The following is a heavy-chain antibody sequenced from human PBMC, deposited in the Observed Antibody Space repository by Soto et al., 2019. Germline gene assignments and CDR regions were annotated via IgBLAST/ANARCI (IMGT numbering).Heavy chain of an antibody. CDR3: AREDRDRESALVPAAIDGMDV. V-gene: IGHV1-46*01. CDR2: INPSGGST. Sequence: GASVKVSCKAPGYTLTSYYMHWVRQAPGQGLEWMGIINPSGGSTNYAQKFQGRVTMTRDTSTSTVHMELSSLRSEDTAVYYCAREDRDRESALVPAAIDGMDVWGQGTTVTVSS. D-gene: IGHD2-2*01. CDR1: GYTLTSYY. J-gene: IGHJ6*02.